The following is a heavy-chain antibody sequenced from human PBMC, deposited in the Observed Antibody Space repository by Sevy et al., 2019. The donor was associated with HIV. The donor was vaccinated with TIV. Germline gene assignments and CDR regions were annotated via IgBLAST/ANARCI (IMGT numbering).Heavy chain of an antibody. Sequence: GGSLRLSCAASGFTFTLYAIHWVRQAPGKGLEWVARISYSGTNKYYADSVKGRFTISRDDSKNTAYLQMNNLRTDDTAVYYCAGVAVEYCTDDCYHRFDYWGQGTQVTVSS. CDR2: ISYSGTNK. CDR3: AGVAVEYCTDDCYHRFDY. D-gene: IGHD2-21*02. CDR1: GFTFTLYA. J-gene: IGHJ4*02. V-gene: IGHV3-30-3*01.